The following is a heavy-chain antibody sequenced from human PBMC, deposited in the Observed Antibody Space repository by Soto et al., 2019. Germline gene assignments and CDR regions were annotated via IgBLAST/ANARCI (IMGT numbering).Heavy chain of an antibody. CDR2: IIPMFDTP. Sequence: ASVKVSCKSSGAAFSNYAISWVRQAPGQGLEWMGDIIPMFDTPNYAQKFQGRVSLTADESSTTAYMELSSLTSDDTAVYYCTRPRPRSAGFYGVDVWGQGTTVTVSS. V-gene: IGHV1-69*13. CDR3: TRPRPRSAGFYGVDV. CDR1: GAAFSNYA. J-gene: IGHJ6*02.